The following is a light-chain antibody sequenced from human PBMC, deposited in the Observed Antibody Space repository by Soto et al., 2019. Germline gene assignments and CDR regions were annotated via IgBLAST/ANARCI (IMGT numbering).Light chain of an antibody. CDR3: QKYISAPLT. Sequence: DIQMTQSPSSLSASVGDRVTITCRASQGISNFLAWYQQQPGKPPKLRIYGASTLRSGVPSRVSGSGSGTDFTLAISSLQPEDAATYYCQKYISAPLTFGGGTKVEIK. V-gene: IGKV1-27*01. CDR2: GAS. J-gene: IGKJ4*02. CDR1: QGISNF.